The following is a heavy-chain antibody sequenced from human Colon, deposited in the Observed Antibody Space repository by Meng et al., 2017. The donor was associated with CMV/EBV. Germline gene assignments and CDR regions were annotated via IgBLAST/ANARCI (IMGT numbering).Heavy chain of an antibody. J-gene: IGHJ6*02. Sequence: GESLKISCAASGFTVSSNDMSWVRQAPGKGLEWVSGIFGGGDTYYADSVKGRFTISRDNSKNTLYLQVNSLRTEDTAIYYCAKDQGDYDFWSGWGPPDGMDVWGQGTTVTVSS. D-gene: IGHD3-3*01. CDR1: GFTVSSND. CDR3: AKDQGDYDFWSGWGPPDGMDV. V-gene: IGHV3-66*02. CDR2: IFGGGDT.